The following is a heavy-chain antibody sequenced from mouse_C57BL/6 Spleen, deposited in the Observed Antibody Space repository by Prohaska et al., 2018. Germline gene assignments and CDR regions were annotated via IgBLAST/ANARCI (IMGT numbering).Heavy chain of an antibody. CDR3: ARRRYYGSSPWFAY. Sequence: QVQLQQPGAELVKPGASVKLSCKASGYTFTSYWMQWVKQRPGQGLERIGEIDHSDSYTNYKKKFKXKAXWTVXTSSSTAYMQLSSLTSEDSAVYYCARRRYYGSSPWFAYWGQGTLVTVSA. CDR1: GYTFTSYW. V-gene: IGHV1-50*01. J-gene: IGHJ3*01. CDR2: IDHSDSYT. D-gene: IGHD1-1*01.